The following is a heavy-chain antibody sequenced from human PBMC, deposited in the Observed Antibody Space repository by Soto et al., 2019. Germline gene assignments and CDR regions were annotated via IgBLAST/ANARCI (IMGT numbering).Heavy chain of an antibody. CDR2: IYYSGST. CDR3: ARAMYSMSGDMIVVFDY. CDR1: GGSISSYY. Sequence: SETLSLTCTVSGGSISSYYCSWIRQPPWKGLEWIGYIYYSGSTNYNPSLKSRVTISVDTSKNQFSLKLSSVTAADTAVYYCARAMYSMSGDMIVVFDYLGQGTLVTVSS. D-gene: IGHD3-22*01. J-gene: IGHJ4*02. V-gene: IGHV4-59*01.